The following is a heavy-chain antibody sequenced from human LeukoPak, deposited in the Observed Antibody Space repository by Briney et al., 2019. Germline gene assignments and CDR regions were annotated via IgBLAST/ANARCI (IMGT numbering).Heavy chain of an antibody. J-gene: IGHJ4*02. CDR3: AKHRQKVATKGPFDY. CDR1: GFTFSSYG. Sequence: VRSLRLSCAASGFTFSSYGMHWVRQAPGKGLEWVAVISYDGSNKYYADSVKGRFTISRDNSKNTLYLQMNSLRAEDTAVYYCAKHRQKVATKGPFDYWGQGTLVTVSS. V-gene: IGHV3-30*18. D-gene: IGHD5-12*01. CDR2: ISYDGSNK.